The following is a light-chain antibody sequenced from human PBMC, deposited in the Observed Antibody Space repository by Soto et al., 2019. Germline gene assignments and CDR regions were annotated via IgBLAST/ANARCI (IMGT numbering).Light chain of an antibody. CDR1: QSVGGSY. J-gene: IGKJ1*01. Sequence: EIVLTQSPGTLSLSPGERAALSCRASQSVGGSYLAWHQQKPGQAPRILIYDASSRPADIPNRFSGSGSGIDFILSISRLEPEDFAVYFCQQYGSSPATFGQGTKV. CDR2: DAS. V-gene: IGKV3-20*01. CDR3: QQYGSSPAT.